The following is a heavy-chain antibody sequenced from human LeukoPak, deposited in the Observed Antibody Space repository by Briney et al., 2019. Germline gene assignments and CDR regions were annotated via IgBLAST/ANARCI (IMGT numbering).Heavy chain of an antibody. J-gene: IGHJ4*02. CDR1: GFTFTEYT. CDR3: VKDLVAASENVRGWYPMDY. V-gene: IGHV3-43*01. D-gene: IGHD6-19*01. Sequence: GGSLRLSCAASGFTFTEYTMHWVRQAPGKGLEWVSLISWNGARIHYGDSVKGRFTISRDNSKNSLYLQVNSLRTEDTALYYCVKDLVAASENVRGWYPMDYWGQGTLVTVSS. CDR2: ISWNGARI.